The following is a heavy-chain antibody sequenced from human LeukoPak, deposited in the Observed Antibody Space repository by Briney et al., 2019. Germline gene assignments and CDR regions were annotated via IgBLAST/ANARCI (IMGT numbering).Heavy chain of an antibody. Sequence: GRSLRLSCAASGFTFSSCAMHWVRQAPGKGLEWVAVMSNDGSSKFYGDPVKGRFTISRDNSQNTLYLQMDSLRAEDTAVYYCGKAAWYSSSSFNDYWGQGTLVTVSS. J-gene: IGHJ4*02. V-gene: IGHV3-30*18. CDR3: GKAAWYSSSSFNDY. CDR2: MSNDGSSK. D-gene: IGHD6-6*01. CDR1: GFTFSSCA.